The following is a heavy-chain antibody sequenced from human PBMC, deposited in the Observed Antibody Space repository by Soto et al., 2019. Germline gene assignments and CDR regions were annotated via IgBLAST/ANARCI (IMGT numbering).Heavy chain of an antibody. D-gene: IGHD4-17*01. CDR3: AYGTVTLDY. Sequence: EVQLLESGGGLVQPGGSLRLSCAASGFTFSSYAMSWVRQAPGKGLEWVSAISGSGGSTYYADSVKGRFTTSRDNAKNKLYLQRNSLSAEDTAVYYWAYGTVTLDYWGQGTQVTVSS. CDR1: GFTFSSYA. J-gene: IGHJ4*02. V-gene: IGHV3-23*01. CDR2: ISGSGGST.